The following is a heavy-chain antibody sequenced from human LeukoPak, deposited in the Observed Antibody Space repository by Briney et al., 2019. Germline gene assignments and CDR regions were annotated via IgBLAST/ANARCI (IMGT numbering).Heavy chain of an antibody. D-gene: IGHD1-26*01. CDR2: ISAYNGNT. CDR3: ARDIVGATSLDY. Sequence: ASVKVSCKASGYTFTSYGISWVRQAPGQGLEWMGLISAYNGNTNYAQKLQGRVTMTTDTSTSTAYMELRSLRSDDTAVYYCARDIVGATSLDYWGQGTLVTVSS. CDR1: GYTFTSYG. J-gene: IGHJ4*02. V-gene: IGHV1-18*01.